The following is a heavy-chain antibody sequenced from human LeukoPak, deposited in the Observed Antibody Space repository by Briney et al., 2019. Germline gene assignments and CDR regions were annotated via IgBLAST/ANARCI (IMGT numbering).Heavy chain of an antibody. Sequence: GRSLRLSCAASGFTFSSYAMHWVRQAPGKGLEWAAVISYDGSNKYYADSVKGRFTISRDDSKNTLYLQMNSLRAEDTAVYYCARDRSIAAAGTQPGNYRGQGTLVTVSS. CDR1: GFTFSSYA. J-gene: IGHJ4*02. CDR3: ARDRSIAAAGTQPGNY. CDR2: ISYDGSNK. V-gene: IGHV3-30-3*01. D-gene: IGHD6-13*01.